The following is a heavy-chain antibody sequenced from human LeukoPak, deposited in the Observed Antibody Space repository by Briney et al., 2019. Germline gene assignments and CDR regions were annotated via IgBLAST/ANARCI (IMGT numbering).Heavy chain of an antibody. Sequence: GGSLRLSCAASGFTFSSYAMSWVRQAPGKGLEWVSAISGSGGSTYYADSVKGRFTISRDNSKNTLYLQMNSLRAEDTAVYYCARDYGDYPYGMGVRGQGTTVTVSS. CDR3: ARDYGDYPYGMGV. V-gene: IGHV3-23*01. CDR1: GFTFSSYA. J-gene: IGHJ6*02. D-gene: IGHD4-17*01. CDR2: ISGSGGST.